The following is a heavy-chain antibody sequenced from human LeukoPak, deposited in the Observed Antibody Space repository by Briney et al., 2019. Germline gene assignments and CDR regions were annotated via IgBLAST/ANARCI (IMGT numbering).Heavy chain of an antibody. CDR1: GYTFTDYY. CDR3: ARDGALDF. D-gene: IGHD3-16*01. Sequence: ASVKVSCKASGYTFTDYYMHWVRQAPGQGLEWMGWINPNSGGTKYAQKFQGRVTLTRDTSISTACMELRGLRSDDTAAYYCARDGALDFWGQGTLVTVSS. CDR2: INPNSGGT. J-gene: IGHJ4*02. V-gene: IGHV1-2*02.